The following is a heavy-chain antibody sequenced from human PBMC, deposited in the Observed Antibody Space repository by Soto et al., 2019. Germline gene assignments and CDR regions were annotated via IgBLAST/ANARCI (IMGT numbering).Heavy chain of an antibody. CDR3: ARSYSSYVFDWFDP. D-gene: IGHD6-6*01. Sequence: PSETLVLTRTASRLSLSTYTCACLPQPQGKGLEWIRYIYYSGRPNYNPSLKSRVTISVDTSKNQFSLKLSSVTAADTAVYYCARSYSSYVFDWFDPWGQGTLVTVSS. J-gene: IGHJ5*02. V-gene: IGHV4-59*01. CDR1: RLSLSTYT. CDR2: IYYSGRP.